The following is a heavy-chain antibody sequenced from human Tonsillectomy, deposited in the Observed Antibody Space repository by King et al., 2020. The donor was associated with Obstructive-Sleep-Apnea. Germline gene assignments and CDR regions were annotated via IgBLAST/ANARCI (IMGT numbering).Heavy chain of an antibody. CDR2: IYYSGSS. CDR1: GGFVSSSSYY. J-gene: IGHJ4*02. CDR3: VRDPYSYFDY. D-gene: IGHD2-21*01. V-gene: IGHV4-39*07. Sequence: QMQLQESGPGLVKPSETLSLTCTVSGGFVSSSSYYWGWIRQPPGKGLEWIGSIYYSGSSYYNPSLKMRVTISVYTSKNQFSLKLSSVTAADTAVYYCVRDPYSYFDYWGQGTLVTVSS.